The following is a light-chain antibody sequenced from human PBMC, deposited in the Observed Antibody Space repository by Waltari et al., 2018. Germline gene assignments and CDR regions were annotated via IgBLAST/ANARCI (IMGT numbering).Light chain of an antibody. Sequence: DIQMTQSPSSLSASVGDRVTITCQASQGITKYLNWYQQKPGKAPKLLIYDASTLEVGIPARFSGSGSGTDFTFSISSLQPEDFATYYCQQYDNRLFTFGPGTKVDIK. CDR3: QQYDNRLFT. V-gene: IGKV1-33*01. CDR2: DAS. CDR1: QGITKY. J-gene: IGKJ3*01.